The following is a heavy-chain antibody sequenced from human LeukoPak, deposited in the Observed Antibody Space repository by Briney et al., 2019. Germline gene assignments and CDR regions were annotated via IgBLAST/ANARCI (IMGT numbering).Heavy chain of an antibody. CDR3: ATRSRDNTMVRGVISYYYGMDV. CDR2: MNPNSGNT. V-gene: IGHV1-8*03. D-gene: IGHD3-10*01. J-gene: IGHJ6*02. Sequence: EASVKVSCKASGYTFTSYDINWVRQATGQGLEWMGWMNPNSGNTGYAQKFQGRVTITRNTSISTAYMELSSLRSEDTAVYYCATRSRDNTMVRGVISYYYGMDVWGQGTTVTVSS. CDR1: GYTFTSYD.